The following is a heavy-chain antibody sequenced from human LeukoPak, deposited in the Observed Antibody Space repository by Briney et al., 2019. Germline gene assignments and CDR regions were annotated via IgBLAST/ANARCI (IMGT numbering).Heavy chain of an antibody. D-gene: IGHD2-15*01. V-gene: IGHV4-39*07. J-gene: IGHJ4*02. CDR3: VLAPNSNWFDF. CDR2: IHYSGSS. CDR1: GGSISSSSYY. Sequence: PSETLSLTCTVSGGSISSSSYYWGWIRQPPGKGLEWIGNIHYSGSSIYNPSLRSRVTMSIDTSKKQFFLKLRSVTAADTAVYYCVLAPNSNWFDFWGQGTLVTVSS.